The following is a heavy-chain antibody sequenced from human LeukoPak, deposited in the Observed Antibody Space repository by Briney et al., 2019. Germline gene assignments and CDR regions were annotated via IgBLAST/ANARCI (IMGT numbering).Heavy chain of an antibody. D-gene: IGHD6-13*01. CDR3: ARSPKDSSSWTEFDY. CDR2: IYYSGST. V-gene: IGHV4-59*08. CDR1: GGSISSYY. J-gene: IGHJ4*02. Sequence: SETLSLTCTVSGGSISSYYWSWIRQPPGKGLEWIGYIYYSGSTNYNPSLKSRVTISVDTSKNQFSLKLSSVTAADTVVYYCARSPKDSSSWTEFDYWGQGTLVTVSS.